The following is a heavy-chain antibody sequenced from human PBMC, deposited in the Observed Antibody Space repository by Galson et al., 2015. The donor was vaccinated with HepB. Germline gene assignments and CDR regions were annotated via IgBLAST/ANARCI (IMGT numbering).Heavy chain of an antibody. V-gene: IGHV3-23*01. CDR1: GFTFSSYA. J-gene: IGHJ5*02. CDR2: ISGSGGST. D-gene: IGHD3-10*01. Sequence: SLRLSCAASGFTFSSYAMSWVRQAPGKGLEWVSAISGSGGSTYYADSVKGRFTISRDNSKNTLYLQMNSLRAEDTAVYYCAKDLLSPGWFDPWGQGTLVTVSS. CDR3: AKDLLSPGWFDP.